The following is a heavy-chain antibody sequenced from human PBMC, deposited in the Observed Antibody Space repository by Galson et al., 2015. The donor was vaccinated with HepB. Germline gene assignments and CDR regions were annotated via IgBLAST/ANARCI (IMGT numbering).Heavy chain of an antibody. Sequence: SLRLSCAASGLTLSSYTMSWVRQSPGRGLQWVSYISTNGATTYYADSVKGRFTISRDNSKNTLYLQMNSLRADDTAVYYCAKRSGVNYYDSSGYYHFDYWGQGTLVTVSS. CDR1: GLTLSSYT. V-gene: IGHV3-23*01. D-gene: IGHD3-22*01. CDR3: AKRSGVNYYDSSGYYHFDY. J-gene: IGHJ4*02. CDR2: ISTNGATT.